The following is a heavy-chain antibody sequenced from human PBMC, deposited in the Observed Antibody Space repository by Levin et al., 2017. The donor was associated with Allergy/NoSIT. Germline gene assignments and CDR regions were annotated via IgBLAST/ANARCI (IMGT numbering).Heavy chain of an antibody. V-gene: IGHV4-34*01. CDR1: GGSFSGYY. J-gene: IGHJ6*02. CDR2: INHSGST. CDR3: ARGDGTTTNYYYGMDV. D-gene: IGHD1-7*01. Sequence: PSETLSLTCAVYGGSFSGYYWSWIRQPPGKGLEWIGEINHSGSTNYNPSLKSRVTISVDTSKNQFSLKLSSVTAADTAVYYCARGDGTTTNYYYGMDVWGQGTTVTVSS.